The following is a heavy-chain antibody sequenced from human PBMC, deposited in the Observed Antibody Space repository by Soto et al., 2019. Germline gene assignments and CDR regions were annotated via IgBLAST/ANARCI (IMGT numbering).Heavy chain of an antibody. J-gene: IGHJ3*02. V-gene: IGHV2-5*02. D-gene: IGHD1-26*01. CDR1: GFSLSSSGVG. CDR3: ARNLVGKSAFNI. CDR2: IYWDDDK. Sequence: QITLKESGPTLVKATQTLTLTCTFSGFSLSSSGVGVGWIRQPPGKALDWLALIYWDDDKRYSPSLKSRLTITQHTSNNQVVLTMTDVDPVDSAIFYCARNLVGKSAFNIWGQGTMVTVSS.